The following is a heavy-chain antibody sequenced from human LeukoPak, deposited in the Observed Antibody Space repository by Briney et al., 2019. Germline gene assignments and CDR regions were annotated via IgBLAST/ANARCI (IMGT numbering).Heavy chain of an antibody. Sequence: GGSLRLSCAASGFTFSSYEMNWVRQAPGKGLEWVSYISGSGSIIYYADSVKGRFTISRDNAKNSLYLQMSSLRAEDTAVYYCATARDYLPGTFWGWGQGTLVTASS. CDR2: ISGSGSII. CDR3: ATARDYLPGTFWG. CDR1: GFTFSSYE. J-gene: IGHJ4*02. V-gene: IGHV3-48*03. D-gene: IGHD3-16*01.